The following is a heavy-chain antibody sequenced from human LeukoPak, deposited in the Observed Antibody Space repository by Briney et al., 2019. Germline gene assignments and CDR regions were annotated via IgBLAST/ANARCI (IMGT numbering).Heavy chain of an antibody. Sequence: GEALKISCMGSGYSFTSYWIGWVRQMPGEGVEWMVIIYPGDSDTRYSPSFQGQVTIAADKSISPAYLQWSSLKASDTAMYYCARRGQQLVLDYWGQGTLVTVSS. V-gene: IGHV5-51*01. CDR2: IYPGDSDT. D-gene: IGHD6-13*01. J-gene: IGHJ4*02. CDR1: GYSFTSYW. CDR3: ARRGQQLVLDY.